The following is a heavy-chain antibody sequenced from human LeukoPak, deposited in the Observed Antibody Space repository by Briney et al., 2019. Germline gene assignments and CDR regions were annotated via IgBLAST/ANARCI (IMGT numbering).Heavy chain of an antibody. CDR3: ARDAPPGVWFGELSTRSDAFDI. CDR2: IYYSGST. Sequence: SETLSLTCTVSGGSISSYYWSWIRQPPGKGLEWIGYIYYSGSTNYNPSLKSRVTISVDTSKNQFSLKLSSVTAADTAVYYCARDAPPGVWFGELSTRSDAFDIWGKGTMVTVSS. D-gene: IGHD3-10*01. V-gene: IGHV4-59*01. CDR1: GGSISSYY. J-gene: IGHJ3*02.